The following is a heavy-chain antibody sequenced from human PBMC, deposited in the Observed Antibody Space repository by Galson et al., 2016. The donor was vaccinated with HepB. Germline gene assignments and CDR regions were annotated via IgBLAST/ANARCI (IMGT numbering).Heavy chain of an antibody. V-gene: IGHV6-1*01. J-gene: IGHJ6*02. CDR1: GDSVSSISAA. CDR3: ARDLYYDFWSGYSKGMDV. D-gene: IGHD3-3*01. CDR2: IYYRSKWYN. Sequence: CAISGDSVSSISAAWNWIRQSPSRGLEWLGRIYYRSKWYNEYAVSVRSRITIKPDTSKNQFSLQLNSVTPEDTAVYSCARDLYYDFWSGYSKGMDVWGQGTTVTVSS.